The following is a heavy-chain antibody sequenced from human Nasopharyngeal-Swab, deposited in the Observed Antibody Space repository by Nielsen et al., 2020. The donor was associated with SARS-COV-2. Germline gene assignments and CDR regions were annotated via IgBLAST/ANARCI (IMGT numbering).Heavy chain of an antibody. Sequence: ASVKVSCKASGYTFTSYGISWVRQAPGQGLEWMGWISAYNGNTNYAQKLQGRVTMTTDTSASTAYMELSSLRSEDTAVYYCARVGGDPPPWTSLDYWGQGTLVTVSS. CDR3: ARVGGDPPPWTSLDY. J-gene: IGHJ4*02. V-gene: IGHV1-18*01. CDR2: ISAYNGNT. D-gene: IGHD3/OR15-3a*01. CDR1: GYTFTSYG.